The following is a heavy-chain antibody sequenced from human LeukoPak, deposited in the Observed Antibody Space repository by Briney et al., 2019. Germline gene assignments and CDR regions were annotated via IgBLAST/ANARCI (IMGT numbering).Heavy chain of an antibody. Sequence: AGGSLRLSCAASGFTFSSYGMHWVRQAPGKGLEWVAFIRYDGSNKYYTESAKGRFTISRDNSKNTLHLQMNSLRAEDTAVYYCAKSGGVSLFNWFDPWGQGTLVTVSS. V-gene: IGHV3-30*02. CDR3: AKSGGVSLFNWFDP. D-gene: IGHD3-16*01. CDR2: IRYDGSNK. J-gene: IGHJ5*02. CDR1: GFTFSSYG.